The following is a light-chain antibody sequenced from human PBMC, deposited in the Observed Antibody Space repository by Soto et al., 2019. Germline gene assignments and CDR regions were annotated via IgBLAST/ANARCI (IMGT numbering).Light chain of an antibody. CDR1: QTISNW. CDR2: DAS. Sequence: DIQMTQSPSTLSASVGDRVTITCRASQTISNWLAWYQQKPGKAPKLLIYDASILESGVPSRFSGSGSGKEFSLTISSLQPDDFAAYYCQHYNSYSSTFGQGTKVEIK. J-gene: IGKJ1*01. V-gene: IGKV1-5*01. CDR3: QHYNSYSST.